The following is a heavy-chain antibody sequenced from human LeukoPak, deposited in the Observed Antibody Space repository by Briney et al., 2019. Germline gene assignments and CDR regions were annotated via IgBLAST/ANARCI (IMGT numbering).Heavy chain of an antibody. CDR2: ISAYNGNT. Sequence: ASVKVSCKASDYPFTSYGISWVRQAPGHGLEWMGWISAYNGNTNYAQKVQGRVTMTTDTSTSTAYMELRSLRADDTAVYFCARSRVESGSYYYYFDFWGQGTLVTVSS. CDR1: DYPFTSYG. V-gene: IGHV1-18*01. CDR3: ARSRVESGSYYYYFDF. D-gene: IGHD1-26*01. J-gene: IGHJ4*02.